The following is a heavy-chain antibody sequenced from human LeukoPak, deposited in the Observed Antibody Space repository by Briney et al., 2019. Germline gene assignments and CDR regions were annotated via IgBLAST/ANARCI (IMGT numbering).Heavy chain of an antibody. CDR3: ARMVRGVINWFDP. CDR1: GGSIGSSSYY. D-gene: IGHD3-10*01. CDR2: IYYSGST. J-gene: IGHJ5*02. V-gene: IGHV4-39*07. Sequence: SETLSLTCTVSGGSIGSSSYYWGWIRQPPGKGLEWIGSIYYSGSTYYNPSLKSRVTISVDTSKNQFSLKLSSVTAADTAVYYCARMVRGVINWFDPWGQGTLVTVSS.